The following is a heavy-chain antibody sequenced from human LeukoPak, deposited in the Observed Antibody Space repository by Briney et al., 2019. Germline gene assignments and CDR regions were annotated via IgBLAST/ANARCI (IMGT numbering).Heavy chain of an antibody. CDR1: GGSISSSSYY. D-gene: IGHD3-10*01. J-gene: IGHJ5*01. V-gene: IGHV4-39*01. Sequence: PSETLSLTCTVSGGSISSSSYYWGWIRQPPGKGLEWIGSIYYSGSTYHNPSLKSRVTISVDTSKNQFSLKLSSVTAADTAVYYCAKLTRLGRFDPWGQGTLVTVSS. CDR3: AKLTRLGRFDP. CDR2: IYYSGST.